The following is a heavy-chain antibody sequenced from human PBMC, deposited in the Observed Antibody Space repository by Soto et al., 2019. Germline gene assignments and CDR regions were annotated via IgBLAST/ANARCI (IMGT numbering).Heavy chain of an antibody. CDR2: IYYSGST. V-gene: IGHV4-59*08. D-gene: IGHD6-19*01. CDR1: GGSISSYY. Sequence: SETLSLTCTVSGGSISSYYWSWIRQPPGKGLEWIGYIYYSGSTNYNPSLKSRVTISVDTSKNQFSLKLSSVTAADTAVYYCARGLSYSSGWYMVNWFDPWGQGTLVTVSS. CDR3: ARGLSYSSGWYMVNWFDP. J-gene: IGHJ5*02.